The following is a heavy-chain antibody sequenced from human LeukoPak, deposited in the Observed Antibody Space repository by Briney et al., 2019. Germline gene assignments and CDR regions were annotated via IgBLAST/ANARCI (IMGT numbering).Heavy chain of an antibody. CDR2: INPNSGGT. D-gene: IGHD6-19*01. J-gene: IGHJ4*02. Sequence: GASVKVSCKASGYTFTGYYLHWVRQAPGQGLEWMGWINPNSGGTNYPQKFQCRVTMTRDTSISTAYMELSRLRSDDTAVYFCARDHSDWYFDYWGQGTLVTVSS. V-gene: IGHV1-2*02. CDR3: ARDHSDWYFDY. CDR1: GYTFTGYY.